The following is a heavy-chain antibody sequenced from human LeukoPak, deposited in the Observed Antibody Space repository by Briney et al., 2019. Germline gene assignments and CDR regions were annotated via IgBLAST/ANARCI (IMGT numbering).Heavy chain of an antibody. V-gene: IGHV4-4*07. CDR3: ASIPGPYSSSWYYPPNWFDP. J-gene: IGHJ5*02. CDR1: GGSISSYY. D-gene: IGHD6-13*01. CDR2: IYTSGST. Sequence: SETLSLTCTVSGGSISSYYWSWIRQPAGKGLEWIGRIYTSGSTNYNPSLKSRVTMSVDTSKNQFSLKLSSVTAADTAVYYCASIPGPYSSSWYYPPNWFDPWGQGTLVTVSS.